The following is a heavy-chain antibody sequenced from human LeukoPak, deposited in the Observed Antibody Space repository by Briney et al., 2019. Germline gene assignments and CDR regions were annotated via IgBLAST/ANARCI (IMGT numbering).Heavy chain of an antibody. CDR1: GFTFSSYA. D-gene: IGHD3-3*01. V-gene: IGHV3-30-3*01. CDR3: ARESSITIFGVVPTYNWFDP. CDR2: ISYDGSNK. Sequence: GGSLRLSCAASGFTFSSYAMHWVRQAPGKGLEWVAVISYDGSNKYYADSVKGRFTISRDNAKNSLYLQMNSLRAEDTAVYYCARESSITIFGVVPTYNWFDPWGQGTLVTVSS. J-gene: IGHJ5*02.